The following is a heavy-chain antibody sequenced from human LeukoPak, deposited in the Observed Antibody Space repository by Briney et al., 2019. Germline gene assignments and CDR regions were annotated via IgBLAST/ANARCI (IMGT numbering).Heavy chain of an antibody. CDR3: ARETNGLTWIQPIF. CDR1: GGTFSSYA. Sequence: ASVKVSCKASGGTFSSYAISWVRQAPGQGLEWMGRIIPILGIANYAQKFQGRVTITADKSTSTAYMELSSLRSEDTAVYYCARETNGLTWIQPIFWGQGTLVTVSS. V-gene: IGHV1-69*04. D-gene: IGHD5-18*01. J-gene: IGHJ4*02. CDR2: IIPILGIA.